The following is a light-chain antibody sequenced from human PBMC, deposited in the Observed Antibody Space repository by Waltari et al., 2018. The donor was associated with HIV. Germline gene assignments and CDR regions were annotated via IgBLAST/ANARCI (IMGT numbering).Light chain of an antibody. Sequence: QSVLTQPPSVSAAAGQKVTISCSGSSSNIGTNSVAWYQQVPGTAPKLPIYDKSSRFPGFSDRFSGSQSGTSATLGISGLQTGDEADYYCAAWDNKLSGAVFGGGTKLTVL. V-gene: IGLV1-51*01. CDR1: SSNIGTNS. J-gene: IGLJ2*01. CDR2: DKS. CDR3: AAWDNKLSGAV.